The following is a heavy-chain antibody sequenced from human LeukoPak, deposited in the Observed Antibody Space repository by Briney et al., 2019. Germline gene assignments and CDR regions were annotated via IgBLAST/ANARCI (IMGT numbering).Heavy chain of an antibody. D-gene: IGHD3-10*01. V-gene: IGHV3-23*01. CDR1: GFTFSSYG. CDR3: AKRGIVIRGILVIGYHQEAYHYDY. Sequence: GGSLRLSCAASGFTFSSYGMTWVRQAPGKGLEWVSYISERGGSTSYADSVKGRFTISRDTSLNTLYLQMTSLRAEDTAVYFCAKRGIVIRGILVIGYHQEAYHYDYWGQGVLVTVSS. J-gene: IGHJ4*02. CDR2: ISERGGST.